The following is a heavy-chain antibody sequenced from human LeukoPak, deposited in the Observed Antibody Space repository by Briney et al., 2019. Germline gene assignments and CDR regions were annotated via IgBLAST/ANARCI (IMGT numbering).Heavy chain of an antibody. CDR3: ARDMPEVAAIDY. J-gene: IGHJ4*02. CDR1: GYTFTGYY. CDR2: INPSGGST. D-gene: IGHD6-19*01. V-gene: IGHV1-46*01. Sequence: ASVKVSCKASGYTFTGYYMHWVRQAPGQGLEWMGIINPSGGSTSYAQKFQGRVTMTRDTSTSTVYMELSSLRSEDTAVYYCARDMPEVAAIDYWGQGTLVTVSS.